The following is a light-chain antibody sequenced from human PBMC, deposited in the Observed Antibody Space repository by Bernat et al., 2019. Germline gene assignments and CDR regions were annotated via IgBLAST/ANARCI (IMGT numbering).Light chain of an antibody. Sequence: EIVLTQSPGTLSLSPGERATLPCRASPSVSSSYLAWYQQKSGRAPRLIIFSASSRATGIPDRFSGSGSGTDFTLSISRLEPEDSAVYYCQQYGTSPTFGQGTKVEIK. V-gene: IGKV3-20*01. CDR2: SAS. J-gene: IGKJ1*01. CDR1: PSVSSSY. CDR3: QQYGTSPT.